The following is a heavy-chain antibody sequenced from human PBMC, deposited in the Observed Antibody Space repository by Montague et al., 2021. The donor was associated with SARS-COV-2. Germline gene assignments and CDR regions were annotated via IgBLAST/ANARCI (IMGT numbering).Heavy chain of an antibody. D-gene: IGHD3-10*01. Sequence: SLRLSCAASGYSFINYAMGWVRQAPGEGLEWVSVISGSGGNTYFADSVRGRFTISRDNSKNTLYLQMNSLRAEDTAVYYCVRKNYYGSGSFSTFDYWGQGTLVTVSS. CDR2: ISGSGGNT. CDR3: VRKNYYGSGSFSTFDY. CDR1: GYSFINYA. V-gene: IGHV3-23*01. J-gene: IGHJ4*02.